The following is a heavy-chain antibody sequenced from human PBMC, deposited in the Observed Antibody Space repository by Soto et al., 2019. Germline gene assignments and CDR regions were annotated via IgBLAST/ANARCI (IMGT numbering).Heavy chain of an antibody. J-gene: IGHJ4*03. CDR3: ARDFAYFDS. V-gene: IGHV4-61*01. D-gene: IGHD3-3*01. Sequence: SETLSLTCTVSGGSVSSGSYYWSWIRQPPGKGLEWIGYIYYSGSTNYNPSLKSRVTISVDTSKNQFSLKLSSVTAADTAVYYCARDFAYFDSRGQGTLVTVSS. CDR2: IYYSGST. CDR1: GGSVSSGSYY.